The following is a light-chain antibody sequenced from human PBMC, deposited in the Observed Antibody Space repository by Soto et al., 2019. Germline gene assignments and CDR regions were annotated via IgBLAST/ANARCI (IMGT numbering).Light chain of an antibody. CDR2: AAS. CDR1: QSISSTY. V-gene: IGKV3-20*01. CDR3: QQYYASSWT. J-gene: IGKJ1*01. Sequence: EIVLTQSPGTLSLSPGERATLSCRASQSISSTYLAWYRRKPGQAPRLLIYAASSRATGIPDRFSGSGSGTDFTLTISRLEPEDFAVYYCQQYYASSWTFGQGTKV.